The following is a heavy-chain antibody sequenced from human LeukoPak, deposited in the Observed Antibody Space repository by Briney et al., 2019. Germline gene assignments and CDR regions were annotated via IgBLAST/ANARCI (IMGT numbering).Heavy chain of an antibody. D-gene: IGHD3-16*02. J-gene: IGHJ4*02. Sequence: PGGSLRLSCGVSGITLSNYAMSWVRQAPGKGLEWVAGLSGSAGGTTYADSVKGRFTISRDNSRNTLFLQMDRLRAEDTAVYFCAKRGVVVRVFLVGFHREAYYFASWGQGAQVTVSP. CDR2: LSGSAGGT. V-gene: IGHV3-23*01. CDR3: AKRGVVVRVFLVGFHREAYYFAS. CDR1: GITLSNYA.